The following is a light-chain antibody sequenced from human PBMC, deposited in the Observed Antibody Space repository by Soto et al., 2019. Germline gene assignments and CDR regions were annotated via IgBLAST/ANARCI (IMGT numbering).Light chain of an antibody. CDR3: SSYTSTNTQV. CDR1: SSDVGVYKY. CDR2: EVT. V-gene: IGLV2-14*03. J-gene: IGLJ1*01. Sequence: QSALAQPASVSGSPGRSITISCTGTSSDVGVYKYVSWYQQHPGKAPKLLIYEVTNQPSGVSNRFSGSKSGNTASVTISGLQAEDEADYYCSSYTSTNTQVFGTGTKVTVL.